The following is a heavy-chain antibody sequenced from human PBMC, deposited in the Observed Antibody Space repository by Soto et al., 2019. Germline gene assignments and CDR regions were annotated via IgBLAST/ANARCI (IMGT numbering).Heavy chain of an antibody. V-gene: IGHV1-3*01. CDR2: INAGNGNT. Sequence: ASVKVSCKXSGYTFTSYAMHWVRQAPGQRLEWMGWINAGNGNTKYSQKFQGRVTITRDTSASTAYMELSSLRSEDTAVYYCARVAGGSWYGFGDYWGQGTQVTVSS. CDR1: GYTFTSYA. CDR3: ARVAGGSWYGFGDY. J-gene: IGHJ4*02. D-gene: IGHD6-13*01.